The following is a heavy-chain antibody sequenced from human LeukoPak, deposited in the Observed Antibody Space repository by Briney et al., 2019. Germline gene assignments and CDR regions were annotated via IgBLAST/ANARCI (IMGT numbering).Heavy chain of an antibody. D-gene: IGHD6-13*01. CDR1: GGSISSYY. J-gene: IGHJ4*02. CDR2: IYYTGIT. Sequence: TTSETLSLTCTVSGGSISSYYWSWIRQPPGKGLEWIGYIYYTGITKYSPSLKSRVTISVDTSKNQFSLKLSSVTAADTAVYYCARYTNSWYEFDSWGQGTLVTVSS. V-gene: IGHV4-59*08. CDR3: ARYTNSWYEFDS.